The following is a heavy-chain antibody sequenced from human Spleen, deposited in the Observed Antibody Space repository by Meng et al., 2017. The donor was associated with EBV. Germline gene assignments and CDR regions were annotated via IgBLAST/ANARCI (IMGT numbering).Heavy chain of an antibody. CDR1: GFPLSTSGVG. J-gene: IGHJ5*02. CDR3: VHRDHGSGNSYGHWFDP. Sequence: QITLQESGPTLVKPTQTLTLTCTFSGFPLSTSGVGVGWIRQPPGKALEWLALIYWDDDKRYRPSLKSRLTITKDTSKNEVVLTMTNMDPVDTATYYCVHRDHGSGNSYGHWFDPWGQGTLVTVSS. D-gene: IGHD2/OR15-2a*01. CDR2: IYWDDDK. V-gene: IGHV2-5*02.